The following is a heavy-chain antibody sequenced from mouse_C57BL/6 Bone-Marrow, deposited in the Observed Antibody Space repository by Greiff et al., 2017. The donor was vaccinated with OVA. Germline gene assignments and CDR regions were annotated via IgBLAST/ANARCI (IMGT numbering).Heavy chain of an antibody. V-gene: IGHV1-26*01. J-gene: IGHJ2*01. D-gene: IGHD1-1*01. CDR3: ARYYGSSYWDY. CDR1: GYTFTDYY. CDR2: INPNNGGT. Sequence: EVQLQQSGPELVKPGASVKISCKASGYTFTDYYMNWVKQSHGKSLEWIGDINPNNGGTSYNQKFKGKATLTVDKSSSTAYMELRSLTSEDSAVYYCARYYGSSYWDYWGQGTTLTVSS.